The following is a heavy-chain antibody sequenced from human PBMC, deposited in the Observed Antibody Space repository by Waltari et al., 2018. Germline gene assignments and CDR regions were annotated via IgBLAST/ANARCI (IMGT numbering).Heavy chain of an antibody. CDR2: IYYSGST. V-gene: IGHV4-39*01. D-gene: IGHD1-26*01. CDR1: GGSISRSCYY. CDR3: ASILPSRNSGSLDY. J-gene: IGHJ4*02. Sequence: QLQLQESGPGLLKHSETLSLTCTVSGGSISRSCYYWGWIRHPPGKGLEWIGSIYYSGSTYYNPSLKSRVTISVDTSKNQFSLKLSSVTAADTAVYYCASILPSRNSGSLDYWGQGTLVTVSS.